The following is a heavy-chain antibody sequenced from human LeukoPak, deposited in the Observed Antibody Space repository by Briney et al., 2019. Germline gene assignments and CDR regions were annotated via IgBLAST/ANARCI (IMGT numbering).Heavy chain of an antibody. V-gene: IGHV1-46*01. Sequence: GASVKVSCKASGYTFTIYYMHWVRQAPGQGLEWMGIINPSGGSTSYAQKFQGRVTMTRDTSTSTVYMELSSLRSEDTAVYYCARVLSDDFWSGYSFSYFDYWGQGTLVTVSS. CDR2: INPSGGST. CDR1: GYTFTIYY. CDR3: ARVLSDDFWSGYSFSYFDY. J-gene: IGHJ4*02. D-gene: IGHD3-3*01.